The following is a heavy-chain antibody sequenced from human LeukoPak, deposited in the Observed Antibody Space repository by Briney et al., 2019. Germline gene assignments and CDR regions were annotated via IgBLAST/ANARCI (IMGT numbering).Heavy chain of an antibody. CDR3: VLSHYGMDV. J-gene: IGHJ6*02. V-gene: IGHV3-48*02. D-gene: IGHD3-16*01. CDR2: ISISGNTI. Sequence: GGSLRLSCAASGVTFSSYSTNWVRRAPGKGLEWVSYISISGNTISYADSVKGRFTISRDNAKNSLYLQMNSLRDEDTAVYYCVLSHYGMDVWGQGTTVTVSS. CDR1: GVTFSSYS.